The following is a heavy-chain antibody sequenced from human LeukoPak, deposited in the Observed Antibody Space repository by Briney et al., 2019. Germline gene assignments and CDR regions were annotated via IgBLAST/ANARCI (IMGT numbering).Heavy chain of an antibody. CDR2: IAYDGSLR. V-gene: IGHV3-30*18. J-gene: IGHJ4*02. D-gene: IGHD7-27*01. Sequence: GGSLRLSCAASGFRFSDYGMHWVRQAPGKGLEWVAVIAYDGSLRYYADYVKGRFTISRDNSKNTLFLQMNSLRAEDTAVYYCAKDGGLWVSAHWGDSWGRGTLVTVSS. CDR3: AKDGGLWVSAHWGDS. CDR1: GFRFSDYG.